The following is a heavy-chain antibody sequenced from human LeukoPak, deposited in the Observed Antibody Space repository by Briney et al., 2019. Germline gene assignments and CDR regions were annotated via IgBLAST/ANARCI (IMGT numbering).Heavy chain of an antibody. CDR2: ISYDGSNK. CDR3: ARGGVYSGSYRTYYFDY. J-gene: IGHJ4*02. Sequence: SGGSLRLSCVASGFIFSSYGMHWVRQAPGKGLEWVAVISYDGSNKYYADSVKGRFTISRDNSKNTLYLQMNSLRAEDTAVYYCARGGVYSGSYRTYYFDYWGQGTLVTVSS. D-gene: IGHD1-26*01. V-gene: IGHV3-30*19. CDR1: GFIFSSYG.